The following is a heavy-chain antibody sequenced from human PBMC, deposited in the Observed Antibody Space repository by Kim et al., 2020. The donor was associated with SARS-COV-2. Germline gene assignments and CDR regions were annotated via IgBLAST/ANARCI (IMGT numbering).Heavy chain of an antibody. Sequence: SETLSLTCIVSDDSISSSRYYWGWIRQPPGKGLEWIGSIYYSGKTYYNPSLESRVTVSVDTSKNQFSLNLRFVTAADTAVYYCARHLVTVAYYGSVSLYYFDYWGQGALVTVSS. CDR3: ARHLVTVAYYGSVSLYYFDY. V-gene: IGHV4-39*01. CDR1: DDSISSSRYY. D-gene: IGHD3-10*01. CDR2: IYYSGKT. J-gene: IGHJ4*02.